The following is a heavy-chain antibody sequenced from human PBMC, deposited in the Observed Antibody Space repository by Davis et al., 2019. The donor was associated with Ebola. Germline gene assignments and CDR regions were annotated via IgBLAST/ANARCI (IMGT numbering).Heavy chain of an antibody. CDR3: ASLRRTITGMDDGFDI. CDR2: IYTGDSDT. J-gene: IGHJ3*02. Sequence: GESLKISCKDSGDSFSSHWIGWVRQKPGKGLEWMGIIYTGDSDTRYRPSFRGQVTISADKSFKTAFLHWSSLKASDTATYYCASLRRTITGMDDGFDIWGQGTMVTVPS. D-gene: IGHD2-8*02. V-gene: IGHV5-51*01. CDR1: GDSFSSHW.